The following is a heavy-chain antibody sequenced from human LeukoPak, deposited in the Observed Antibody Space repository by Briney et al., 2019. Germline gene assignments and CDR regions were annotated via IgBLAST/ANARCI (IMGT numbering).Heavy chain of an antibody. Sequence: ASVKVSCKASGYTFTSYGISWVRQAPGQGLEWMGWISAYNGNTNYAQKLQGSVTMTTDTSTSTAYMELRSLRSDDTAVYYCARDGGYSSTGVRLYMDVWGKGTTVTVSS. D-gene: IGHD6-13*01. CDR2: ISAYNGNT. CDR1: GYTFTSYG. CDR3: ARDGGYSSTGVRLYMDV. V-gene: IGHV1-18*01. J-gene: IGHJ6*03.